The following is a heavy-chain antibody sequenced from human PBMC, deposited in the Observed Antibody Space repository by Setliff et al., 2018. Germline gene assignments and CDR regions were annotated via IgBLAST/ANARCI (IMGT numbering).Heavy chain of an antibody. CDR3: SRDLQGSGDYVVDY. J-gene: IGHJ4*02. V-gene: IGHV3-7*01. D-gene: IGHD4-17*01. CDR2: IKKDGSIK. CDR1: GFTFRSYW. Sequence: SLKISCAASGFTFRSYWMSWVRQAPGKGLEWVANIKKDGSIKYYLDSVRGRFTISRDNAENSLTLQMNSLRVEDTAVYYCSRDLQGSGDYVVDYWGQGTLVTVSS.